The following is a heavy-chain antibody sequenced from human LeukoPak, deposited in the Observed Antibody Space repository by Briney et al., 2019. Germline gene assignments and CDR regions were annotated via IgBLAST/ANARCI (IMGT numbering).Heavy chain of an antibody. Sequence: GGSLRLSCAASGFIFSNYEMNWVRQAPGKGLEWVSFISSSGLSIYYADSVKGRFTISRDNSENTLYLQMNSLRVEDTAVYYCAKDKALYSSSRIIFDYWGQGTLVTVSS. J-gene: IGHJ4*02. D-gene: IGHD6-13*01. CDR3: AKDKALYSSSRIIFDY. V-gene: IGHV3-48*03. CDR2: ISSSGLSI. CDR1: GFIFSNYE.